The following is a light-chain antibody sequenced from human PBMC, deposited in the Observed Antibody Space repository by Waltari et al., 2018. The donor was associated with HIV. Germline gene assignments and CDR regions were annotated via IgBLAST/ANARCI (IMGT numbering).Light chain of an antibody. CDR1: TSNIASDS. CDR3: AAWTDIMSGWL. CDR2: LGD. V-gene: IGLV1-47*01. J-gene: IGLJ3*02. Sequence: TQSPSASGAPGQRVTLTCSAVTSNIASDSIYWYQQVPGTAPNLLIVLGDQRPSGVPDRFSGSKSGASSSLAISGLQSDDDADYYCAAWTDIMSGWLFGGGTKLTVL.